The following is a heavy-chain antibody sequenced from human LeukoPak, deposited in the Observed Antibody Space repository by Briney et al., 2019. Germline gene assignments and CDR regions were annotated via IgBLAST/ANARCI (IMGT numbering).Heavy chain of an antibody. Sequence: SETLSLTCTVSGGSISSYYWSWIRQPPGEGLEWIGEINHSGSTNYNPSLKSRVTISVDTSKNQFSLKLSSVTTADTAVYYCAREAVAGTFDYWGQGTLVTVSS. CDR2: INHSGST. V-gene: IGHV4-34*01. CDR3: AREAVAGTFDY. D-gene: IGHD6-19*01. J-gene: IGHJ4*02. CDR1: GGSISSYY.